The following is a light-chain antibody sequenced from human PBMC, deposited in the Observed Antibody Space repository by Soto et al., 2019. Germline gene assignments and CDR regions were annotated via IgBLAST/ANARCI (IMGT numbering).Light chain of an antibody. V-gene: IGKV3-20*01. CDR2: GAS. J-gene: IGKJ1*01. Sequence: EVVLTQSPATLSVSPGERATLSCRASQSVSSNLAWYQQKPGQAPRLLIYGASTRATGIPARFSGGGSGTDFTLTISRLEPEDFAVYYCQQYGSSPETFGQGTKVDIK. CDR3: QQYGSSPET. CDR1: QSVSSN.